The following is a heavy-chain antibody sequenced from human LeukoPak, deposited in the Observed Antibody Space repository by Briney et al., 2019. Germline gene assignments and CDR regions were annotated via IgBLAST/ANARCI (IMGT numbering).Heavy chain of an antibody. D-gene: IGHD3-10*01. CDR3: ARITMVRGVIDY. V-gene: IGHV3-7*01. Sequence: GGSLRLSCAVSGFTFSRYWMSWVRQAPGKGLEWVANIKQDGSEKYYVDSVKGRFTISRDNAKNSLYLQMNSLRAEDTAVYYCARITMVRGVIDYWGQGTLVTVS. CDR1: GFTFSRYW. J-gene: IGHJ4*02. CDR2: IKQDGSEK.